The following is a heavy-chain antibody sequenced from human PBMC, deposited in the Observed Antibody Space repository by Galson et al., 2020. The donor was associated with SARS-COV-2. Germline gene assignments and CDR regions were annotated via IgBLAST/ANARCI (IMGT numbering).Heavy chain of an antibody. J-gene: IGHJ4*02. D-gene: IGHD6-13*01. CDR2: IYFSGTT. CDR1: GGAIPSSSYY. V-gene: IGHV4-39*02. CDR3: ARREDPEGSYYFDS. Sequence: ASETLSLTCIVSGGAIPSSSYYWGWVRQSPGKGLEWIASIYFSGTTYYNPSLKSRVTISVDTSKKHFSLRLTSVTAADTGLYYCARREDPEGSYYFDSWGRGILVTVSS.